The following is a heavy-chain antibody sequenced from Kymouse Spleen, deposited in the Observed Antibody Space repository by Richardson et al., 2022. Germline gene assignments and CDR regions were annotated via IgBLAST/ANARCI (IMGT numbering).Heavy chain of an antibody. CDR3: ARDPTYYYGSGSSWFDP. J-gene: IGHJ5*02. CDR1: GGSFSGYY. Sequence: QVQLQQWGAGLLKPSETLSLTCAVYGGSFSGYYWSWIRQPPGKGLEWIGEINHSGSTNYNPSLKSRVTISVDTSKNQFSLKLSSVTAADTAVYYCARDPTYYYGSGSSWFDPWGQGTLVTVSS. D-gene: IGHD3-10*01. CDR2: INHSGST. V-gene: IGHV4-34*01.